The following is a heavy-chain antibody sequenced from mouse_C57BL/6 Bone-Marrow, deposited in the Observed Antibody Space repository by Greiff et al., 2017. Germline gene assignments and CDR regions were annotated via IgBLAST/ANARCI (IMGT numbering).Heavy chain of an antibody. CDR2: ISDGGSYT. CDR1: GFTFSSYS. CDR3: ARGWGYYGNYVDD. V-gene: IGHV5-4*01. D-gene: IGHD1-1*01. Sequence: EVQLVESGGGLVKPGGSLKLSCAASGFTFSSYSMSWVRQTPGKRLEWVATISDGGSYTDYPDTVKGRCTIARDNAKNNLYLQMSHLTSEDTAMYDCARGWGYYGNYVDDGGKGTTLTVAS. J-gene: IGHJ2*01.